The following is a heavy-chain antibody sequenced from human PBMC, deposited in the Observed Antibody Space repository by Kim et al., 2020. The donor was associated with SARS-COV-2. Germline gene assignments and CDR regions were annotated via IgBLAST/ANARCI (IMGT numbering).Heavy chain of an antibody. CDR3: TRDHYGSGEK. V-gene: IGHV3-74*01. CDR2: ITLDGSST. D-gene: IGHD3-10*01. Sequence: GGSLRLSCAASGFPFRNYWMHWVRQAPGKGLEWVSRITLDGSSTTYVDSVKGRFVISRDNAENKLYLEMNSLRVEDTAVYYCTRDHYGSGEKWGPGTLVT. CDR1: GFPFRNYW. J-gene: IGHJ4*02.